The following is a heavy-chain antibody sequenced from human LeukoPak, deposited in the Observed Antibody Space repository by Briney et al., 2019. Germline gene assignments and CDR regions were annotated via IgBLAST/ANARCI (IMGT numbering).Heavy chain of an antibody. V-gene: IGHV4-59*01. Sequence: SETLSLTCTVSGGSISSYYWSWIRQPPGKGLEWIGYIYYSGSTNYNPSLKSRVTISVDTSKNQFSLKLSSVTAADTAVYYCARVPYYDYVWGSYRYKRAPNFGYWGQGTLVTVSS. D-gene: IGHD3-16*02. CDR3: ARVPYYDYVWGSYRYKRAPNFGY. CDR1: GGSISSYY. CDR2: IYYSGST. J-gene: IGHJ4*02.